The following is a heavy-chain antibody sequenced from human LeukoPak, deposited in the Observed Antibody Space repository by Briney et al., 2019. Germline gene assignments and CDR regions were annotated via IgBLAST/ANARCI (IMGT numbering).Heavy chain of an antibody. CDR1: GGSFSGYY. Sequence: PSETLSLTCAVYGGSFSGYYWSWIRQPPGRGLEWIGEINHSGSTNYNPSLKSRVTMSVDTSKNQFSLKLSSVTAADTAVYYCARENYDILTGGRFDYWGQGTLVTVSS. V-gene: IGHV4-34*01. D-gene: IGHD3-9*01. CDR3: ARENYDILTGGRFDY. J-gene: IGHJ4*02. CDR2: INHSGST.